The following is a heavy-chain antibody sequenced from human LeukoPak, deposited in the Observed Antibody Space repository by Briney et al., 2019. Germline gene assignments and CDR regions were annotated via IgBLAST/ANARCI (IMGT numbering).Heavy chain of an antibody. Sequence: ASVKVSCKASGYTFTSYGISWVRQAPGQGLEWMGWISAYNGNTNYAQKLQGRVTMTTDTSTSTAYMELRSLRSDDTAVYYCAREIGYRSSTSCHTLGYWGQGTLVTVSS. V-gene: IGHV1-18*01. CDR1: GYTFTSYG. CDR3: AREIGYRSSTSCHTLGY. CDR2: ISAYNGNT. J-gene: IGHJ4*02. D-gene: IGHD2-2*01.